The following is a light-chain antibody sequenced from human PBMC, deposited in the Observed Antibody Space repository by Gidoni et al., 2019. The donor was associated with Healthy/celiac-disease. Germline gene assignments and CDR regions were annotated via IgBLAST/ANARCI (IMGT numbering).Light chain of an antibody. Sequence: QSVLTQPPSASGTPGQRLTISCSGSSSNIGSNYVYWYQQLPGTAPKLLISKNNQRPSGVPDRFAGSKSGTSASLAISGLRSEDEADYYCAAWDDSLSGQVFGGGTKLTVL. CDR1: SSNIGSNY. J-gene: IGLJ3*02. CDR2: KNN. V-gene: IGLV1-47*01. CDR3: AAWDDSLSGQV.